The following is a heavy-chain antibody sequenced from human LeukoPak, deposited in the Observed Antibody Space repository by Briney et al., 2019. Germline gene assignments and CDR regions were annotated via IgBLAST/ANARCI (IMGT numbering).Heavy chain of an antibody. CDR3: ASGRGHEAFDI. CDR1: GGSFSGYY. CDR2: INHSGST. D-gene: IGHD3-10*01. J-gene: IGHJ3*02. Sequence: SETLSLTCAVYGGSFSGYYWSWIRQPPGKGLEWIGEINHSGSTNYNPSLKSRVTISVDTSKDQFSLKLSSVTAADTAVYYCASGRGHEAFDIWGQGTMVTVSS. V-gene: IGHV4-34*01.